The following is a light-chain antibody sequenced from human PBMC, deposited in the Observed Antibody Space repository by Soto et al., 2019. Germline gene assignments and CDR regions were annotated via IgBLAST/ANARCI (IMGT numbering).Light chain of an antibody. CDR3: QQYGTSPVT. CDR2: DAS. V-gene: IGKV3D-20*01. J-gene: IGKJ4*01. CDR1: QSVSSSY. Sequence: EIVLTQSPATLSLSPGDRATLSCGASQSVSSSYLAWYQQKSGLAPRVLIFDASTRATGIPDRFSGSGSGTDFTLTISRLEPEDFAVYYCQQYGTSPVTFGGGTKVEIK.